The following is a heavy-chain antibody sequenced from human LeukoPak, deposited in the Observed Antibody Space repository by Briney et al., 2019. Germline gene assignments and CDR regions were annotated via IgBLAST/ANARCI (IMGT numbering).Heavy chain of an antibody. CDR3: ARHFSEDGYNAAPFQH. CDR1: GESFSGYY. J-gene: IGHJ1*01. Sequence: SETLSLTCAVYGESFSGYYWAWIRQPPGKGLEWIGSICNGRTTYYNPSLKGRVTMSIDTSKNQFSLKLTSVTAADTAVYYCARHFSEDGYNAAPFQHWGQGTLVTVSS. CDR2: ICNGRTT. D-gene: IGHD5-24*01. V-gene: IGHV4-39*01.